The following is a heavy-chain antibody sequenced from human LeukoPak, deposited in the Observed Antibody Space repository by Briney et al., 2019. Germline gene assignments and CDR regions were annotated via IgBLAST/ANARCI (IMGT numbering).Heavy chain of an antibody. CDR1: GYTFTSYG. V-gene: IGHV1-18*01. J-gene: IGHJ6*03. D-gene: IGHD6-19*01. Sequence: ASVKVSCKASGYTFTSYGISWVRQAPGQGLEWMGWISAYNGNTNYAQKLQGRVTMTTDTSTSTAYMELRSLRSDDTAVYYCARSAPSYSSGWYYYYYMDVWGKGTTVTISS. CDR3: ARSAPSYSSGWYYYYYMDV. CDR2: ISAYNGNT.